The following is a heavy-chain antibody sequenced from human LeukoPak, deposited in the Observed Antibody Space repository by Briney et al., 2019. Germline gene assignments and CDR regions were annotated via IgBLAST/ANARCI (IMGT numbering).Heavy chain of an antibody. CDR2: IYHSGST. CDR1: GGSISSGGYS. Sequence: SQTLSLTCAVSGGSISSGGYSWSWIRQPPGKGLEWIGYIYHSGSTYYNPSLKSRVTISVDRSKDQFSLKLSSVTAADTAVYYCARGRDFDYWGQGTLVTVSS. CDR3: ARGRDFDY. J-gene: IGHJ4*02. V-gene: IGHV4-30-2*01.